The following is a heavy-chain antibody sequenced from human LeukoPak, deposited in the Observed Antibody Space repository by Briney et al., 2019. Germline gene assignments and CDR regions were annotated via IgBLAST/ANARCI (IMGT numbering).Heavy chain of an antibody. J-gene: IGHJ4*02. CDR2: IIPILGIA. V-gene: IGHV1-69*04. CDR3: ARDASIGIAVAGTPDY. CDR1: GYTFTSYG. Sequence: SVRVSCKASGYTFTSYGISWVRQAPGQGLEWMGRIIPILGIANYAQKFQGRVTITADKSTSTAYMELSSLRSEDTAVYYCARDASIGIAVAGTPDYWGQGTLVTVSS. D-gene: IGHD6-19*01.